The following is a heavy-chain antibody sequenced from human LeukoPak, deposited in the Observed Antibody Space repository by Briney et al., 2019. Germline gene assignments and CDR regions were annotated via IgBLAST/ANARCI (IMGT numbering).Heavy chain of an antibody. J-gene: IGHJ5*02. Sequence: ASVKVSCKVSGYTLTELSVHWVRQAPGKGLEWMGGFDPEDGETIYAQKFQGRVTMTEDTSTDTAYMELSSLRSEDTAVYYCATSGSYYVWFDPWGQGTLVTVSS. V-gene: IGHV1-24*01. CDR2: FDPEDGET. CDR1: GYTLTELS. D-gene: IGHD1-26*01. CDR3: ATSGSYYVWFDP.